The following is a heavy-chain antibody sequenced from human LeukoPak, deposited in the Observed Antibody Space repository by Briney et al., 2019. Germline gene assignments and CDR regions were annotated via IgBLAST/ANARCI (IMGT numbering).Heavy chain of an antibody. CDR1: GFTFSNAW. J-gene: IGHJ4*02. CDR2: IKSKTDGGTT. D-gene: IGHD1-26*01. Sequence: GGSLRLSCAASGFTFSNAWMSWVRQAPGKGLEWVGRIKSKTDGGTTDCAAPVKGRFTISSDDSKNTLYLQMNSLKTEDTAVYYCTTALTFGSYYFDYWGQGTLVTVSS. CDR3: TTALTFGSYYFDY. V-gene: IGHV3-15*01.